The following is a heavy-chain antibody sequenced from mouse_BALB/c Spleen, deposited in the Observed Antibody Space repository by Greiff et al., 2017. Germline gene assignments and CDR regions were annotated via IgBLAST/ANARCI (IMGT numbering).Heavy chain of an antibody. Sequence: QVQLQQSGAELVKPGASVKLSCKASGYTFTSYYMYWVKQRPGQGLEWIGEINPSNGGTNFNEKFKSKATLTVDKSSSTAYMQLSSLTSEDSAVYYCTRSAYDGYSWFAYWGQGTLVTVSA. J-gene: IGHJ3*01. CDR3: TRSAYDGYSWFAY. CDR1: GYTFTSYY. CDR2: INPSNGGT. V-gene: IGHV1S81*02. D-gene: IGHD2-3*01.